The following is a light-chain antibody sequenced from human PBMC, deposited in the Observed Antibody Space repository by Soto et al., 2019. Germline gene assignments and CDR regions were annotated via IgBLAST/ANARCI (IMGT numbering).Light chain of an antibody. V-gene: IGKV3-11*01. Sequence: SPFTLSLSPGDIDALTSSVSQSVYNRYLAWYQHRPGQAPRLLIYQTSLRAAGIPARFSASGSGTDFTLTISDVQPEDFALYYCHQRQSWPRTFGQGTKVDI. CDR1: QSVYNRY. J-gene: IGKJ1*01. CDR2: QTS. CDR3: HQRQSWPRT.